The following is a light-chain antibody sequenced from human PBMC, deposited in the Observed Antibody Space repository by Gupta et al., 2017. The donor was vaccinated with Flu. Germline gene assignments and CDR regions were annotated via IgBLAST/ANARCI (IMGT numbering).Light chain of an antibody. Sequence: IVLTQPPLSLPVPPGEPASIACRSSQSLLHSNGYNYLDWYLQKPGQSPQLLIYLGSNRASGVPDRFSGSGSGTDFTLKISRVEAEDVGVYYCMQALQTPFTFGPGTKVDIK. CDR1: QSLLHSNGYNY. CDR3: MQALQTPFT. V-gene: IGKV2-28*01. J-gene: IGKJ3*01. CDR2: LGS.